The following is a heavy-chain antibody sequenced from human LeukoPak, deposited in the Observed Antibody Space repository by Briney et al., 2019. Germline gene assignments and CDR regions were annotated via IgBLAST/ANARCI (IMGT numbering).Heavy chain of an antibody. CDR1: GGSISSSNW. J-gene: IGHJ4*02. V-gene: IGHV4-4*02. CDR2: IYYSGST. CDR3: ARDRGTWNDDGFDY. D-gene: IGHD1-1*01. Sequence: PSETLSLTCAVSGGSISSSNWWRWVRQPPGKGLEWIGEIYYSGSTNYNPSLKSRVTMSVETSKNQFSLKLSSVTAADTAVYYCARDRGTWNDDGFDYWGQGTLVTVSS.